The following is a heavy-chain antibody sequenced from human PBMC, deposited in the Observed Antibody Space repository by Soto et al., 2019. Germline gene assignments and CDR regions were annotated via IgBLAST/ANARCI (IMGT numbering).Heavy chain of an antibody. J-gene: IGHJ5*02. CDR3: ARTQVDCSGGSCYSDNWFDP. V-gene: IGHV1-8*01. CDR1: GYTFTSYD. D-gene: IGHD2-15*01. Sequence: QGQLVQSGAEVKKPGASVKVSCKASGYTFTSYDINWVRQATGQGREWMGWMNPNSGNTGYAQKFQGRVTMTRDTSISPAYMELRSQRSEDTAVYYCARTQVDCSGGSCYSDNWFDPWGQGTLVTVSS. CDR2: MNPNSGNT.